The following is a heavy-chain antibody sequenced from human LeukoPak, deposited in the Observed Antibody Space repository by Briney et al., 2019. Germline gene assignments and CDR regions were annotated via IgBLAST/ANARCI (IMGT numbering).Heavy chain of an antibody. CDR1: GFTFSNNW. D-gene: IGHD4-17*01. Sequence: GGSLRLSCAASGFTFSNNWMTWVRQAPGKGLEWVASVKKDASEKYYVDSVKGRFTVSRDNAKNSLYLQMNSLRAEDTAVYYCAKDIAVTTPDYYYGMDVWGQGTTVTVSS. CDR2: VKKDASEK. V-gene: IGHV3-7*01. J-gene: IGHJ6*02. CDR3: AKDIAVTTPDYYYGMDV.